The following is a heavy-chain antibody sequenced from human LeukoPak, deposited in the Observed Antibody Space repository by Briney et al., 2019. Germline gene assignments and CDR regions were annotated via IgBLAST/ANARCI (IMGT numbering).Heavy chain of an antibody. CDR1: GYTFTSYY. CDR3: TTAGGDYLPYYFNY. Sequence: ASVKVSRKASGYTFTSYYMHWVRQAPGQGLEWMGLINPSGGTTRYAQKFQGRVTMTEDTSTDTAYMELSSLRSEDTAVYYCTTAGGDYLPYYFNYWGQGTLVTVSS. J-gene: IGHJ4*02. V-gene: IGHV1-46*01. CDR2: INPSGGTT. D-gene: IGHD4-17*01.